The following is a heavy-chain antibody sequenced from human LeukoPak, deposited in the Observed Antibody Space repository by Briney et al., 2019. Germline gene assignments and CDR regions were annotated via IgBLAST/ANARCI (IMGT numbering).Heavy chain of an antibody. V-gene: IGHV3-21*01. D-gene: IGHD3-22*01. Sequence: GGSLRLSSIASGFTFSNYRMSWVRQAPGRGLEWVSTITNTSTSMYYADSVKGRFTISRDNAKNSLFLQMNSLRAEDTAVYFCARDWGYWGQGALVTVSS. CDR1: GFTFSNYR. CDR2: ITNTSTSM. J-gene: IGHJ4*02. CDR3: ARDWGY.